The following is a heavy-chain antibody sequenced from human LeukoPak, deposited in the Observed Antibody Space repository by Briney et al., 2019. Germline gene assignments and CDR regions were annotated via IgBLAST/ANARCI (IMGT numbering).Heavy chain of an antibody. CDR2: INSDGSST. D-gene: IGHD6-6*01. CDR3: ATSMAGHNWFDP. V-gene: IGHV3-74*01. CDR1: GFMFSSYW. J-gene: IGHJ5*02. Sequence: GGSLRLSCAASGFMFSSYWMHWVRQAPGKGLVWVSRINSDGSSTSYVDSVKGRFTISRDNAKNTLYLQMNSLRAEETAMYYCATSMAGHNWFDPGSQGTLVTVSA.